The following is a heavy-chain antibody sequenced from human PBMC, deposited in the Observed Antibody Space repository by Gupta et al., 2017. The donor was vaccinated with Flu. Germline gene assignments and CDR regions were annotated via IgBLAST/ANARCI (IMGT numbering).Heavy chain of an antibody. CDR1: GGSLSSYY. CDR2: IYYSGST. CDR3: ARVGAGPRNYYYFYYMDV. J-gene: IGHJ6*03. V-gene: IGHV4-59*01. Sequence: QVQLLESGPGLVKPSETLSLTCTVSGGSLSSYYWRWIRQPPGKGLEWIGYIYYSGSTNYNPSLKSRVTISVDTSKNQFSLKLSSVTTADTAVYYCARVGAGPRNYYYFYYMDVWGKGTTVTVSS. D-gene: IGHD6-13*01.